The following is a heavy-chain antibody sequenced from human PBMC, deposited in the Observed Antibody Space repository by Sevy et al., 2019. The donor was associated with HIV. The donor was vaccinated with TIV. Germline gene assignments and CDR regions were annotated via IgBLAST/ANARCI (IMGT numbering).Heavy chain of an antibody. CDR2: IRSETYGETT. V-gene: IGHV3-49*03. J-gene: IGHJ4*02. Sequence: GESLKISCTASGFTFGDYAMSWFRQAPGRGLEWVGFIRSETYGETTEYAASVKGRFTVSRDDSKSIVYPQMNSLKTEDTAVYYCTRRASRVYGDHLNLYWGQGTLVTVSS. D-gene: IGHD2-21*02. CDR1: GFTFGDYA. CDR3: TRRASRVYGDHLNLY.